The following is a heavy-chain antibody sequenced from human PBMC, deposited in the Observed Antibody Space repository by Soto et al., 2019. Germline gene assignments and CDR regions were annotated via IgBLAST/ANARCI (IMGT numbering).Heavy chain of an antibody. CDR3: ARGTTVSSIGPLLV. CDR1: GYNFFDYG. V-gene: IGHV1-18*01. J-gene: IGHJ1*01. D-gene: IGHD1-1*01. CDR2: VSPKSGNT. Sequence: QIQLVQSGAEVKKPGASVKVSYKASGYNFFDYGVSWVRQAPGQGLEWMGWVSPKSGNTDYARKVQGRVTMTTDISTSTAYMELRGLISVDAGVYYCARGTTVSSIGPLLVWGQGTLVSVSS.